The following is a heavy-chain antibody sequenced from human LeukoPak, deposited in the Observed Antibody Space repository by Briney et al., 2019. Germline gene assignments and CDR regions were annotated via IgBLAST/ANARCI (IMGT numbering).Heavy chain of an antibody. CDR3: AKVKPLWFGESNWYYFDY. CDR1: GFTFSSYA. Sequence: GGSLRLSCAASGFTFSSYAMSWVRQAPGKGLEWVSAISGSGGSTYYADSVKGRFTISRDNSKNTLYLQMNSLRAEDTAVYYCAKVKPLWFGESNWYYFDYWGQGTLVTASS. D-gene: IGHD3-10*01. V-gene: IGHV3-23*01. CDR2: ISGSGGST. J-gene: IGHJ4*02.